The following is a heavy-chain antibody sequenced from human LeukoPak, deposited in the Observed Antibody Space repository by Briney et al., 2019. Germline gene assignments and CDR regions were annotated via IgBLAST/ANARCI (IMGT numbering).Heavy chain of an antibody. J-gene: IGHJ6*03. V-gene: IGHV1-69*06. CDR2: IIPIFGTA. CDR3: ARDSGVYSVQLERMRYHYYYMDV. Sequence: SVKVSCKASGGTFSSHAISWVRQAPGQGLEWMGGIIPIFGTANYAQKFQGRVTITADKSTSTAYMELSSLRSEDTAVYYCARDSGVYSVQLERMRYHYYYMDVWGKGTTVTVSS. CDR1: GGTFSSHA. D-gene: IGHD1-1*01.